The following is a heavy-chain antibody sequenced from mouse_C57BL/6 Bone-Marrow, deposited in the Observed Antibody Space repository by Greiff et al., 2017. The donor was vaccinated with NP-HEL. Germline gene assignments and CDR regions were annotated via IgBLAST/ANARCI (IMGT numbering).Heavy chain of an antibody. D-gene: IGHD2-2*01. CDR3: ARSGLGAY. CDR1: GYTFTSYW. J-gene: IGHJ3*01. Sequence: QVQLKQPGAELVKPGASVKLSCKASGYTFTSYWMQWVKQRPGQGLEWIGEIDPSDSYTNYNQKFKGKATLTVDTSSSTAYMQLSSLTSEDSAVYYCARSGLGAYWGQGTLVTVSA. CDR2: IDPSDSYT. V-gene: IGHV1-50*01.